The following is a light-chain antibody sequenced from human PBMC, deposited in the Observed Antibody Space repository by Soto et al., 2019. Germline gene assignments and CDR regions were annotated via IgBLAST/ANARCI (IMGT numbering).Light chain of an antibody. CDR1: QNINNW. CDR2: DGS. Sequence: DIQMTQSPSTLSASVGDRVTITCRASQNINNWLAWYQQKAGKAPKLLIYDGSSLESGVPSRFSGSGSGTEFTLSISSLQPDDFATYYCHQYNSYFQTFGQGTKV. CDR3: HQYNSYFQT. J-gene: IGKJ1*01. V-gene: IGKV1-5*01.